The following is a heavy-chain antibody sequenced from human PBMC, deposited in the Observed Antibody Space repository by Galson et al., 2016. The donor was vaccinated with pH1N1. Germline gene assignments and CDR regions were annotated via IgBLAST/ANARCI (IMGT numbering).Heavy chain of an antibody. Sequence: PALVKPPQTLKLTCTFSGFSLSTFGVRVSWIRQSPGKALEWLARIDWDDEKFYSPSLKTRLTISKDTSKDQVVLTMTNMDPVDTGTYYCALMGVASGGRYYYGMDVWCQGTTVTVSS. D-gene: IGHD1-26*01. J-gene: IGHJ6*02. V-gene: IGHV2-70*04. CDR2: IDWDDEK. CDR1: GFSLSTFGVR. CDR3: ALMGVASGGRYYYGMDV.